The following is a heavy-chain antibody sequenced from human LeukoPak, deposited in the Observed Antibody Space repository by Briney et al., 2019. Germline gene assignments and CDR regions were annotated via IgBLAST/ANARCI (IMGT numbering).Heavy chain of an antibody. J-gene: IGHJ4*02. CDR1: GGSFSGYY. V-gene: IGHV4-34*01. Sequence: PSETLSLTCAVHGGSFSGYYWSWIRQPPGKGLEWIGEINHSGSTNYNPSLKSRVTISVDTSKNQFSLKLSSVTAADTAVYYCARTTGAFDYWGQGTLVTVSS. CDR2: INHSGST. CDR3: ARTTGAFDY. D-gene: IGHD4-17*01.